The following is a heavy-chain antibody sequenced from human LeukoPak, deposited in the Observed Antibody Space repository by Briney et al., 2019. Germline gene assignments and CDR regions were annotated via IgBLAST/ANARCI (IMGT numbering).Heavy chain of an antibody. CDR2: VNSDGSST. V-gene: IGHV3-74*01. CDR1: GFIFSDYW. J-gene: IGHJ3*02. CDR3: ATFANEDFDI. Sequence: PGGSLRLSCAASGFIFSDYWMHWVRQAPGKGLVWVSRVNSDGSSTTYAESVKGRFTISRDNAKNTLYLQMNSLRTADTAVYYCATFANEDFDIWGQGKMVTVSS.